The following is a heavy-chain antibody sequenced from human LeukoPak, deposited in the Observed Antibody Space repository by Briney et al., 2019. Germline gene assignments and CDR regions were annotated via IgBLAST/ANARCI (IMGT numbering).Heavy chain of an antibody. CDR3: ARNNGMDV. CDR2: VNRDGSET. J-gene: IGHJ6*02. Sequence: GGSLSLSCAASGFTLSNHWMTWVRQAPGRGPEWVANVNRDGSETYYLDSVKGRFTISKDNAKNSLYLQMNSLRAEDTALYHCARNNGMDVWGQGTTVIVCS. CDR1: GFTLSNHW. V-gene: IGHV3-7*03.